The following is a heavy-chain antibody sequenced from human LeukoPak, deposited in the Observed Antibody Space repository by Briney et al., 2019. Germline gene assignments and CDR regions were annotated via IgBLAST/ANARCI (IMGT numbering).Heavy chain of an antibody. D-gene: IGHD3-9*01. Sequence: SETQSLTCAVYGVSFSGYYWSWLRRPPGKGLEWLGEINHSGSTNYNPSLKSRVTISVDTSKNQFSLKLSSVTAAGTAVYYCARGRDYDILTGYSVTTHFDYWGQGTLVTVSS. J-gene: IGHJ4*02. V-gene: IGHV4-34*01. CDR1: GVSFSGYY. CDR3: ARGRDYDILTGYSVTTHFDY. CDR2: INHSGST.